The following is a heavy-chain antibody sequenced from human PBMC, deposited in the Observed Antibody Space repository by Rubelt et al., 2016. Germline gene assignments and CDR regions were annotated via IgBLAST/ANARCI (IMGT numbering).Heavy chain of an antibody. CDR2: IKHSGST. V-gene: IGHV4-39*07. CDR3: LLQEHL. CDR1: GGSISSSSYY. J-gene: IGHJ6*01. Sequence: QLQLQESGPGLVKPSETLSLTCTVSGGSISSSSYYWGWIRQPPGKGLEWIGEIKHSGSTNYTASVKSRVIISVVTSTKLISLKFSLHQGPIGLPPGTLLQEHLWG.